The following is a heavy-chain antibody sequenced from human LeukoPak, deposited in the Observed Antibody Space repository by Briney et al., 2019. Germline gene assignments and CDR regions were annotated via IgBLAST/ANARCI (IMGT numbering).Heavy chain of an antibody. Sequence: GESLKNSCKASGYTFTDYWIGWVRQMPGKGLEWMGIIFPGDSDTRYSPSFQGHVTVSVDKSITTVYLHWSSLKASDSALYYCARQGFYYGSGSYSVFDYWAQGTLVTVSS. CDR2: IFPGDSDT. CDR1: GYTFTDYW. V-gene: IGHV5-51*01. CDR3: ARQGFYYGSGSYSVFDY. J-gene: IGHJ4*02. D-gene: IGHD3-10*01.